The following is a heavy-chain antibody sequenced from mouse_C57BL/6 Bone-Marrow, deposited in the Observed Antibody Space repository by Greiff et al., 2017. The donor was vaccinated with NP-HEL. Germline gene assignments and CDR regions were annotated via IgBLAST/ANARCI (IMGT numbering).Heavy chain of an antibody. CDR2: IFPGSGST. Sequence: VQLQQSGPELVKPGASVKISCKASGYTFTDYYINWVKQRPGQGLEWIGWIFPGSGSTYYNEKFKGKATLTVDKSSSTAYMLLSSLTSEDSAVYFCAREYYYYGSSPAWFAYWGQGTLVTVSA. CDR3: AREYYYYGSSPAWFAY. V-gene: IGHV1-75*01. J-gene: IGHJ3*01. CDR1: GYTFTDYY. D-gene: IGHD1-1*01.